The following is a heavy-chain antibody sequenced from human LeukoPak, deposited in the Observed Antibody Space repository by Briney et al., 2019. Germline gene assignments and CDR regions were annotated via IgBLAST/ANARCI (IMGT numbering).Heavy chain of an antibody. CDR2: ISYDGSNK. J-gene: IGHJ3*02. D-gene: IGHD6-19*01. CDR3: AKVMVSRIAVAGDDAFDI. Sequence: PGGSLRLSCAASGFTFSSYSMNWVRQAPGKWLEWVAVISYDGSNKYYADSVKGRFTISRDNSKNTLYLQMNSLRAEDTAVYYCAKVMVSRIAVAGDDAFDIWGQGTMVTVSS. V-gene: IGHV3-30*18. CDR1: GFTFSSYS.